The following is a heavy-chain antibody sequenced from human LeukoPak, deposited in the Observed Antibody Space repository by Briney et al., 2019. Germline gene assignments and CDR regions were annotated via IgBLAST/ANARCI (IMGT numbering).Heavy chain of an antibody. CDR3: ARVVGGSGSYYKDYYGMDV. CDR2: ISYDGSNK. V-gene: IGHV3-30*03. D-gene: IGHD3-10*01. CDR1: GFTFSSYG. J-gene: IGHJ6*02. Sequence: PGGSLRLSCAASGFTFSSYGMHWVRQAPGKGLEWVAVISYDGSNKYYADSVKGRFTISRDNSKNSLYLQMNSLRAEDTAVYYCARVVGGSGSYYKDYYGMDVWGQGTTVTVSS.